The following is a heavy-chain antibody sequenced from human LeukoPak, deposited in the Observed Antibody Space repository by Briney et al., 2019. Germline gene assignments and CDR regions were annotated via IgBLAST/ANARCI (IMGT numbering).Heavy chain of an antibody. J-gene: IGHJ4*02. D-gene: IGHD2-21*01. Sequence: GGSLRLSCVASGFTFRNHGMHWVRQAPGKGLEWVAVIWYDGSNKYYADSVKGRFTISRDNSKNTVYLQMNSLRAEDTAVYYCARDLKSVILDFWGQGTVVTVSS. CDR3: ARDLKSVILDF. CDR1: GFTFRNHG. CDR2: IWYDGSNK. V-gene: IGHV3-33*01.